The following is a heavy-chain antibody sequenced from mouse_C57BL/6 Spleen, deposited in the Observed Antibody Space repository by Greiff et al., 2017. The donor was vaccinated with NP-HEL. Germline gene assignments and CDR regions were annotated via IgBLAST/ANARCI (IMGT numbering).Heavy chain of an antibody. J-gene: IGHJ1*03. CDR3: ARGYDYDGYFDV. CDR2: ISDGGSYT. Sequence: EVQGVESGGGLVKPGGSLKLSCAASGFTFSSYAMSWVRQTPEKRLEWVATISDGGSYTYYPDNVKGRFTISRDNAKNNLYLQMSHLKSEDTAMYYCARGYDYDGYFDVWGTGTTVTVSS. CDR1: GFTFSSYA. D-gene: IGHD2-4*01. V-gene: IGHV5-4*01.